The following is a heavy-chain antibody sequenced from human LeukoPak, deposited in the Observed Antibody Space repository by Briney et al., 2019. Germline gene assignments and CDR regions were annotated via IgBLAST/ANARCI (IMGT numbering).Heavy chain of an antibody. V-gene: IGHV4-34*01. D-gene: IGHD1-7*01. CDR2: INHSGGT. J-gene: IGHJ4*02. Sequence: PSETLSLTCVVYGGSLSGYYWSWICQPPGQGQEWNGGINHSGGTDYTPSLKSRVTISVDTSKNQFSLKLTSLTAADTAFYYCSRGQLVLKEWGQGTLVTVSS. CDR3: SRGQLVLKE. CDR1: GGSLSGYY.